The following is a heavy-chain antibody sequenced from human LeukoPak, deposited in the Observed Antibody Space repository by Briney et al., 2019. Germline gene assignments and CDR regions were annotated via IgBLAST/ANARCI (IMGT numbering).Heavy chain of an antibody. V-gene: IGHV4-39*01. D-gene: IGHD3-10*01. CDR3: ARLQPYYYGSIDY. CDR2: SGNS. J-gene: IGHJ4*02. Sequence: SGNSYYNPSLKSRVTISVDTSKNQFSLSLSSVTAADAAVYYCARLQPYYYGSIDYWGQGTLVTVSS.